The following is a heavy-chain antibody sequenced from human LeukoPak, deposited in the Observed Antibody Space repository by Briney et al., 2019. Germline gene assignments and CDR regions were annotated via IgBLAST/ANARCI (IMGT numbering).Heavy chain of an antibody. Sequence: GESLKISCMGSGYSFTTYWIGWVRHMPGKGLEWMEIIYPGDSDTRYSPSFQGQVTISADKSISTAYLQWSSLKASDTAMYYCARRRSGYYFDYWGQGTLVTVSS. CDR1: GYSFTTYW. CDR2: IYPGDSDT. V-gene: IGHV5-51*01. CDR3: ARRRSGYYFDY. D-gene: IGHD3-22*01. J-gene: IGHJ4*02.